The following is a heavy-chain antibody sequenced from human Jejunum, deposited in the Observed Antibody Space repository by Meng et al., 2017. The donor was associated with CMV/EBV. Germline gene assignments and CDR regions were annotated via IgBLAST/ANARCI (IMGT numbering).Heavy chain of an antibody. CDR1: GFAYSSFW. D-gene: IGHD5-24*01. V-gene: IGHV3-74*01. CDR3: ARSQLLGPSDS. J-gene: IGHJ4*02. Sequence: SCTGSGFAYSSFWLHWLRQVPGKGLMWVSGVNGDGSVTIYAGSVKGRFTISRDNAKSTLYLEMNSLRAEDTAMYYCARSQLLGPSDSWGQGTLVTVSS. CDR2: VNGDGSVT.